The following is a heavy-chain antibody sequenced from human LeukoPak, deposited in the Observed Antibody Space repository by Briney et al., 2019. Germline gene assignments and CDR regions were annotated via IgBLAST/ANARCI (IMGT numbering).Heavy chain of an antibody. D-gene: IGHD3-3*02. CDR1: GFTFSSYS. J-gene: IGHJ4*02. CDR3: ATYRKAFFHGSEAHFFHY. V-gene: IGHV3-48*04. CDR2: ISSSDNII. Sequence: GGSLRLSCAASGFTFSSYSMNWVRQAPGKGLEWISYISSSDNIIDYADSVKGRFTISRDNAKNSLYLQMNSLRAEDTAVYYCATYRKAFFHGSEAHFFHYWGQGTLVTVSS.